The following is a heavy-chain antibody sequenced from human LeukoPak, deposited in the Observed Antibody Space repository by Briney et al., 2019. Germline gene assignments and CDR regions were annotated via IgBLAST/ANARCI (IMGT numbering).Heavy chain of an antibody. CDR3: AKGHYDSSGGHLDY. V-gene: IGHV3-23*01. D-gene: IGHD3-22*01. CDR2: ISDSGGST. Sequence: GGSLRLSCAASGFTFNSYAMNWVRQAPGKGLEWVSIISDSGGSTYYADSVKGRFTISRDNSKNTLYLQMNSLRAEDTAVYYCAKGHYDSSGGHLDYWGQGTLVTVSS. CDR1: GFTFNSYA. J-gene: IGHJ4*02.